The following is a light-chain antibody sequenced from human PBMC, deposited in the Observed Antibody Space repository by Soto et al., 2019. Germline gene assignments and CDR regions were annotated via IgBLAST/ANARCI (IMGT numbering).Light chain of an antibody. Sequence: SYELTQPLSVSVALGQTARITCGGNNIGSKNEPWYQQKPGQAPELVIYRDSNRPSGLPERLSGSNSGNTATLTISRAQAGDEGDYYCQVWDSSTDVVFGGGTKVTVL. CDR1: NIGSKN. J-gene: IGLJ2*01. CDR3: QVWDSSTDVV. CDR2: RDS. V-gene: IGLV3-9*01.